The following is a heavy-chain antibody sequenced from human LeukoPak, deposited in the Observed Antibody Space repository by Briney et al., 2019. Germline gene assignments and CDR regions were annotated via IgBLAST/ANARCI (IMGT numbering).Heavy chain of an antibody. CDR3: AKGKPIFGVVISYFDY. J-gene: IGHJ4*02. D-gene: IGHD3-3*01. Sequence: PGGSLRLSCAASGFTFSSYWMHWVRQAPGKGLVWVSRINRDGSNTDYADSVRGRFTISRDNAKNTLYLQLNSLRAEDTAVYYCAKGKPIFGVVISYFDYWGQGTLVTVSS. V-gene: IGHV3-74*01. CDR2: INRDGSNT. CDR1: GFTFSSYW.